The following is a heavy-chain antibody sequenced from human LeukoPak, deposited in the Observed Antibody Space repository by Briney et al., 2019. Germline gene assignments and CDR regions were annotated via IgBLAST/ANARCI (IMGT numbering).Heavy chain of an antibody. J-gene: IGHJ6*02. CDR3: AKVKVVAYDFWSGSWGMDV. D-gene: IGHD3-3*01. Sequence: GASLRLSCAASGFTFSSYAMSWVRQAPGKGLEWVSAISGSGGSTYYADSVKGRFTISRDNSKNTLYLQMNSLRAEDTAVYYCAKVKVVAYDFWSGSWGMDVWGQGTTATVSS. CDR2: ISGSGGST. V-gene: IGHV3-23*01. CDR1: GFTFSSYA.